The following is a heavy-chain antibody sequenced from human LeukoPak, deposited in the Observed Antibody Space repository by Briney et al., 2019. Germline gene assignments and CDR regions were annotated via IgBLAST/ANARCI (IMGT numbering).Heavy chain of an antibody. V-gene: IGHV3-9*01. J-gene: IGHJ6*03. Sequence: GGSLRLSCAASGFTFDDYAMHWVRQAPGKGLEWVSGISWKSDRIGYADSVKGRFTISRDNAKNSLYLQMNSLRAEDTALYYCAKAGIIQGYYFYYMDVWGKGTTVTISS. CDR3: AKAGIIQGYYFYYMDV. CDR1: GFTFDDYA. D-gene: IGHD5-18*01. CDR2: ISWKSDRI.